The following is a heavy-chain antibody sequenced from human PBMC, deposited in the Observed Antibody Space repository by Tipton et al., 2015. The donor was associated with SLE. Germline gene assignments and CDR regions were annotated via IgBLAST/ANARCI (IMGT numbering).Heavy chain of an antibody. Sequence: TLSLTCTVSGGSISSYYWSWIRQPPGKGLEWIGEINHSGSTNYNPSLKSRVTISVDTSKNQFSLKLSSVTAADTAVYYCARALMTKSDYWGQGTLVTVSS. D-gene: IGHD3-16*01. CDR3: ARALMTKSDY. CDR1: GGSISSYY. J-gene: IGHJ4*02. V-gene: IGHV4-34*01. CDR2: INHSGST.